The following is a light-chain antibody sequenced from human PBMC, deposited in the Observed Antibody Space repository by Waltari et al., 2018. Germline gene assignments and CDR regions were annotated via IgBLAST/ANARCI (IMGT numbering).Light chain of an antibody. Sequence: IVLTQSPGTLSLSPGERATLPCRASQSVNSGYFAWYQQNPGQAPRLLIYSTSTRATGIPDRFSGSGSGTDFTLTISRLEPEDFAVYYCQQHVTSPLTFGAGTKVEIK. J-gene: IGKJ4*01. CDR3: QQHVTSPLT. CDR2: STS. CDR1: QSVNSGY. V-gene: IGKV3-20*01.